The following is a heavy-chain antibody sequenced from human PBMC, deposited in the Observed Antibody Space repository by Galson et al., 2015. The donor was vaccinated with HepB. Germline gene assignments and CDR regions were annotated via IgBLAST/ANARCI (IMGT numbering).Heavy chain of an antibody. D-gene: IGHD6-13*01. Sequence: SLRLSCAASGFIFSSYGTHWVRQAPGKGLEWVAVISYDGSNKYYADSVKGRFTISRDNSKNTLYLQMNSLRAEDTAVYYCAKTGSGIAAAGDAEYFQHWGQGTLVTVSS. CDR3: AKTGSGIAAAGDAEYFQH. J-gene: IGHJ1*01. V-gene: IGHV3-30*18. CDR1: GFIFSSYG. CDR2: ISYDGSNK.